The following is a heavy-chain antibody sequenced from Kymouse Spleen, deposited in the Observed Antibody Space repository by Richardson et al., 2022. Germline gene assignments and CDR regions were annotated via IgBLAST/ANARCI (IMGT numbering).Heavy chain of an antibody. Sequence: QVQLQESGPGLVKPSQTLSLTCTVSGGSISSGGYYWSWIRQHPGKGLEWIGYIYYSGSTYYNPSLKSRVTISVDTSKNQFSLKLSSVTAADTAVYYCARDGSGSYYKYYYYYYGMDVWGQGTTVTVSS. J-gene: IGHJ6*02. D-gene: IGHD3-10*01. V-gene: IGHV4-31*03. CDR2: IYYSGST. CDR1: GGSISSGGYY. CDR3: ARDGSGSYYKYYYYYYGMDV.